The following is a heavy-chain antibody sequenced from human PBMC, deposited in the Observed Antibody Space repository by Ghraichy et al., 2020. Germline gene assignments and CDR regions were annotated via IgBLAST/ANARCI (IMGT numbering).Heavy chain of an antibody. CDR1: GFTLSSYD. D-gene: IGHD6-19*01. CDR3: ARGGSLAGHCFDI. J-gene: IGHJ3*02. Sequence: GESLNISCVASGFTLSSYDMHWVRQPIGKRPEWVSHIGSNGVTYYAGSVKGRFTISRDNVKKSFYLQMNSLRADDTAVYYCARGGSLAGHCFDIWGQGTMVTVSS. V-gene: IGHV3-13*01. CDR2: IGSNGVT.